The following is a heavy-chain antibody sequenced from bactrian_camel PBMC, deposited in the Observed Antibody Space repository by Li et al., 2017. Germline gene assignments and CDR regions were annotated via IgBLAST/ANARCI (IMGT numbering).Heavy chain of an antibody. Sequence: HVQLVESGGGSVQPGGSLRLSCAASGFTFSTYWIYWVRQAPGKGLEWVSRINTGGSSTYYADSVKGRFTISRDNAESTVYLQMNSLKPEDTAMYYCAAAAGGITTLGRCYKMWEDWGQGTQVTVS. CDR3: AAAAGGITTLGRCYKMWED. CDR2: INTGGSST. D-gene: IGHD3*01. V-gene: IGHV3S1*01. CDR1: GFTFSTYW. J-gene: IGHJ4*01.